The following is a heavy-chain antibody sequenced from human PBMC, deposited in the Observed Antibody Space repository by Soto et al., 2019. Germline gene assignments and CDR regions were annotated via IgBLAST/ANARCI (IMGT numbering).Heavy chain of an antibody. J-gene: IGHJ4*02. D-gene: IGHD7-27*01. CDR1: GFTLSNYW. CDR3: VRELGLAY. Sequence: LRRSCAASGFTLSNYWMTWVRQAPGKGLEWVANINKDGSQKNYVDSVKGRFTIARDNGQNSLSLQINSLRVEDTAVYYCVRELGLAYWGQGALVTVSS. V-gene: IGHV3-7*03. CDR2: INKDGSQK.